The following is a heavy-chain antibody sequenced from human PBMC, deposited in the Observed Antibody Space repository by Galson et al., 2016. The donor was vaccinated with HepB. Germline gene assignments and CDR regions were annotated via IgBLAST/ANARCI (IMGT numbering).Heavy chain of an antibody. Sequence: SLRLSCAASGFTFKHYYMSWIRQAPGKGLEWISYLSSDSLYTNSADSVKGRFTISRDNDNSSLFLQMNNLRAEDTAVYFCARLSLQWALYGMDVWGQGTTVTVSS. CDR1: GFTFKHYY. D-gene: IGHD3-3*01. J-gene: IGHJ6*02. CDR3: ARLSLQWALYGMDV. V-gene: IGHV3-11*06. CDR2: LSSDSLYT.